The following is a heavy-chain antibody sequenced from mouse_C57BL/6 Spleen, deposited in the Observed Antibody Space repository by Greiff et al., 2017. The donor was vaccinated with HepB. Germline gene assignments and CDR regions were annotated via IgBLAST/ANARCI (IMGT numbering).Heavy chain of an antibody. Sequence: EVQVVESGEGLVKPGGSLKLSCAASGFTFSSYAMSWVRQTPEKRLEWVAYISSGGDYIYYADTVKGRFTISRDNARNTLYLQMSSLKSEDTAMYYCTRDVTGRGGFDYWGQGTTLTVSS. CDR2: ISSGGDYI. J-gene: IGHJ2*01. D-gene: IGHD4-1*01. V-gene: IGHV5-9-1*02. CDR1: GFTFSSYA. CDR3: TRDVTGRGGFDY.